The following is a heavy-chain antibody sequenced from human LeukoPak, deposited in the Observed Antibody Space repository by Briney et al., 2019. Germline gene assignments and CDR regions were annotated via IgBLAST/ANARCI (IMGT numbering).Heavy chain of an antibody. CDR3: ATDLGYYDSSGYYYKWFDP. Sequence: ASVKVSCKVSGYTLTELSMHCVRHAPGKGLEWTGGFDLEDGETIYAQKFQGRVTMTEDTSTDTAYMELSSLRSEDTAVYYCATDLGYYDSSGYYYKWFDPWGQGTLVTVSS. CDR1: GYTLTELS. D-gene: IGHD3-22*01. V-gene: IGHV1-24*01. CDR2: FDLEDGET. J-gene: IGHJ5*02.